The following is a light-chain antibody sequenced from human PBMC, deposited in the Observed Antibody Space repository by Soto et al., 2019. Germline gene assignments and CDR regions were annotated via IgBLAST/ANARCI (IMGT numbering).Light chain of an antibody. CDR2: KAS. J-gene: IGKJ3*01. CDR1: QNINNW. V-gene: IGKV1-5*03. Sequence: DIPMTQSPSTLSASVGDRVTITCRASQNINNWLAWYQQKAGKAPKLLISKASSLEGGAPSRFSGSGSGTEFTLTISSLQPDDFATYYCQQYNRYSLFTFGPGTKVDIK. CDR3: QQYNRYSLFT.